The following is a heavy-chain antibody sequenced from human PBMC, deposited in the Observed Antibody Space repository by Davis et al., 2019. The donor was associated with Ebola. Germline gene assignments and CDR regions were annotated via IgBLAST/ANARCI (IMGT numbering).Heavy chain of an antibody. CDR3: AKSGLSFGVVKYHYGMDV. D-gene: IGHD3-3*01. CDR2: IYSGGST. V-gene: IGHV3-NL1*01. CDR1: GFTFSSYG. Sequence: GESLKISCAASGFTFSSYGLHWVRPAPGKGLEWVSVIYSGGSTYYADSVKGRFTISRDNSKNTLYLQMNSLRAEDTAVYYCAKSGLSFGVVKYHYGMDVWGKGTTVTVSS. J-gene: IGHJ6*04.